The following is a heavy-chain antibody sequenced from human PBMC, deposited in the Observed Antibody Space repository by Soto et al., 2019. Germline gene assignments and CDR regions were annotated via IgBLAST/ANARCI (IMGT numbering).Heavy chain of an antibody. J-gene: IGHJ5*02. V-gene: IGHV4-31*03. CDR3: ARTGFCGGDCYWFDP. Sequence: QVQLQESGPGLVKPSQTLSLTCTVSGGSISSGGYYWGWIRQHPGKGLEWIGYIYYSGSTYYNSSLRSRVSISTATSKNQFSLKLSSVTAADTAVYYCARTGFCGGDCYWFDPWGQGTLVTVSS. CDR2: IYYSGST. CDR1: GGSISSGGYY. D-gene: IGHD2-21*02.